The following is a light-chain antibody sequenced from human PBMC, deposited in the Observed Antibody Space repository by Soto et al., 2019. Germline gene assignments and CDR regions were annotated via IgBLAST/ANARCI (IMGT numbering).Light chain of an antibody. CDR2: EVS. V-gene: IGLV2-8*01. CDR1: SSDVGGYNY. J-gene: IGLJ3*02. CDR3: SSYADSNSWV. Sequence: QSALTQPPSASGSPGQSVTLSCTGTSSDVGGYNYVSWYQQHPGNAPTLMIYEVSKRPSGVPDRFSGSKSGNTASLTVSGLQTEDEADYYCSSYADSNSWVFGGGTKLTVL.